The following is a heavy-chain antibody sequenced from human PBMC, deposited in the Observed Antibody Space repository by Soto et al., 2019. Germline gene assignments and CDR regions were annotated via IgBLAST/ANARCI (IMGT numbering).Heavy chain of an antibody. V-gene: IGHV4-59*08. J-gene: IGHJ5*02. Sequence: SETLSLTCTVSGDSITAYYWSWIRQPPGKGLEWIGYIYYSGSTNYNPSLKSRVTISVDTSKNQFSLKLSSVTAADTAVYYCARQAGSNSGRRWFDPWGQGTLVTVSS. D-gene: IGHD6-19*01. CDR3: ARQAGSNSGRRWFDP. CDR2: IYYSGST. CDR1: GDSITAYY.